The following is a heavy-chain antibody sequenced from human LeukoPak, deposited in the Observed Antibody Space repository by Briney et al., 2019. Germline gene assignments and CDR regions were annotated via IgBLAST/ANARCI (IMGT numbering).Heavy chain of an antibody. CDR2: IYYSGST. CDR1: GGSISSYY. Sequence: PSETLSLTCTVSGGSISSYYWSWIRQPPGKGLEWIGYIYYSGSTNYNPSLKSRVTISVDTSKNQFSLKLSSVTAADTAVYYCARDPRRGKRYYFDYWGQGTLVTVSS. D-gene: IGHD5-24*01. J-gene: IGHJ4*02. V-gene: IGHV4-59*12. CDR3: ARDPRRGKRYYFDY.